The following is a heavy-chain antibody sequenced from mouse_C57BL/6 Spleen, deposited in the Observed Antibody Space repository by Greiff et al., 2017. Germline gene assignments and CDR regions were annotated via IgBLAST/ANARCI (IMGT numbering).Heavy chain of an antibody. CDR1: GYTFTSYW. CDR3: ARPYDYDAYYFDY. J-gene: IGHJ2*01. V-gene: IGHV1-61*01. D-gene: IGHD2-4*01. Sequence: QVQLQQPGAELVRPGSSVKLSCKASGYTFTSYWSDWVKQRPGQGLEWIGNIYPSDSETHYNQKFKDKATLTVDKSSSTAYMQLSSLTSEDSAVYYCARPYDYDAYYFDYWGQGTTLTVSS. CDR2: IYPSDSET.